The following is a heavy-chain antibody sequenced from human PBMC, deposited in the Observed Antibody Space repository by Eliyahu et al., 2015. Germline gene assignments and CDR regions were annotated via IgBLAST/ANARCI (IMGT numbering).Heavy chain of an antibody. CDR2: IHHSGST. Sequence: QVQLQESGPGLVKPSQTLSLTCTVSGDSISSXGCFWTWIRQHPGVGLEWLGHIHHSGSTYNNPSLKSRVSVSVDTSKNQFSLKLRSVTAADSAIYYCARSTVDALEQDWGGYFDLWGRGTLVTVSS. J-gene: IGHJ2*01. CDR1: GDSISSXGCF. V-gene: IGHV4-31*03. CDR3: ARSTVDALEQDWGGYFDL. D-gene: IGHD4-23*01.